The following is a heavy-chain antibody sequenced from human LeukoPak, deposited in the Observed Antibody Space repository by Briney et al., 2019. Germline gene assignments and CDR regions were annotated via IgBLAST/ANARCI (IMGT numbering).Heavy chain of an antibody. Sequence: GGSLRLSCAASGFTFSSYGMHWVRQAPGKGLEWVAVISYDGSNKYYADSVKGRFTISRDNSKNTLYLQMNSLGAEDTAVYYCAKDTVVGATTNLLDYWGQGTLVTVSS. CDR1: GFTFSSYG. J-gene: IGHJ4*02. V-gene: IGHV3-30*18. D-gene: IGHD1-26*01. CDR2: ISYDGSNK. CDR3: AKDTVVGATTNLLDY.